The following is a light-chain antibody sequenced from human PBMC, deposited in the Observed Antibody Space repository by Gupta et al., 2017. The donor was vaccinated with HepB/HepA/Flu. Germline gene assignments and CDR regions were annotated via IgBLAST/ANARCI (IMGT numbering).Light chain of an antibody. CDR1: SSNIGAGYD. CDR3: QSYDSSRRKV. J-gene: IGLJ2*01. Sequence: QSVLTQPPSVSGAPGQRVTISCTGSSSNIGAGYDVHWYQQLPGTAPKLLIYGNSNRPAGVPDRFSGSKSGTSASLAITGLQEEEEADYYCQSYDSSRRKVFGGGTKLTVL. V-gene: IGLV1-40*01. CDR2: GNS.